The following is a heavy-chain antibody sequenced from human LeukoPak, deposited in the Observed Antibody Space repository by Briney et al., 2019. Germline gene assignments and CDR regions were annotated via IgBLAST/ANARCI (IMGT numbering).Heavy chain of an antibody. D-gene: IGHD2-2*01. CDR1: GFSFSGYW. CDR2: IKQDGSDK. CDR3: ARSSAIAYYYMDV. Sequence: GGSLRLSCAASGFSFSGYWITWARQAPGKGLEWVANIKQDGSDKNYVDSVKGRFTISRDNAKNSLYLQMNSLRAEGTAVYYCARSSAIAYYYMDVWGKGTTVTVSS. V-gene: IGHV3-7*01. J-gene: IGHJ6*03.